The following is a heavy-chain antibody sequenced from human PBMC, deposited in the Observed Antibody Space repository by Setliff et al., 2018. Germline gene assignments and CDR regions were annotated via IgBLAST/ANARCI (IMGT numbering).Heavy chain of an antibody. Sequence: GGSVKVSCKASGYTFTSYGISWVRQAPGQGLEWMGWISAYNGNTNYAQKLQGRVTMTTDTSTSTAYMELRSLRSDDTAVYYCARWYSSSWHLGNDYWGQGTLVTVSS. CDR1: GYTFTSYG. CDR3: ARWYSSSWHLGNDY. V-gene: IGHV1-18*01. CDR2: ISAYNGNT. J-gene: IGHJ4*02. D-gene: IGHD6-13*01.